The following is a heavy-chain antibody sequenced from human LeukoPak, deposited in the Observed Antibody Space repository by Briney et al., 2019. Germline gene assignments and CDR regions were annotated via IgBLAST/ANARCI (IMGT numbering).Heavy chain of an antibody. CDR2: IYSGGST. Sequence: GGSLRLSCAASGFTVSSNYMSWVRQAPGKGLEWVSVIYSGGSTYYADSVKGRFTISGDSSKNTLYLQMNSLRAEDTAVYYCARDLEVGATRYYYGMDVWGQGTTVTVSS. D-gene: IGHD1-26*01. V-gene: IGHV3-66*01. J-gene: IGHJ6*02. CDR1: GFTVSSNY. CDR3: ARDLEVGATRYYYGMDV.